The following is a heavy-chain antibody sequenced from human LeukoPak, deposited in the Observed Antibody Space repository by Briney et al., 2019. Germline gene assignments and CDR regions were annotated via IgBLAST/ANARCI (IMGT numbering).Heavy chain of an antibody. Sequence: GGSLRLSCAASGFTFSSYRMNWVRQAPGKGLEWVSYISSSSSTIYYADSVKGRFTISRDNAKNSLYLQMNSLKTEDTAVYYCTSARGFTLGVWGKGTTVTVSS. CDR3: TSARGFTLGV. CDR1: GFTFSSYR. CDR2: ISSSSSTI. J-gene: IGHJ6*04. V-gene: IGHV3-48*01. D-gene: IGHD2-15*01.